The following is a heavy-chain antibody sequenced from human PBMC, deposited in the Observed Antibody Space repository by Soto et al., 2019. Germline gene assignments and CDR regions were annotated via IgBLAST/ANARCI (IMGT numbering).Heavy chain of an antibody. CDR1: GFTFSNFG. V-gene: IGHV3-33*01. CDR3: ARDPGQDEAMDY. CDR2: IWHDGKNK. Sequence: QVQVVESGGGVVQPGRSLRLSCGASGFTFSNFGMHWVHQAPGKGLEWVAVIWHDGKNKYYADSAEGRFTVSRDNSKNTLYLQMNSLTAEDTAVYYCARDPGQDEAMDYWGQGTLVTVSS. J-gene: IGHJ4*02.